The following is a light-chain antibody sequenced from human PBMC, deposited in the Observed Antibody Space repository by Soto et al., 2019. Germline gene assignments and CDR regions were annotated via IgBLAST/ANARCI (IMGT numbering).Light chain of an antibody. J-gene: IGKJ1*01. CDR3: QQRSNWPT. CDR2: DAS. V-gene: IGKV3-11*01. Sequence: EIVLTHSPATLSLSPGERATLSCRASQSVSRYLAWYQQKPGQAPRLLISDASNRATGIPARFSGSGSGTDFTLTISSLEPEDFAVYYCQQRSNWPTFGQGTKVDIK. CDR1: QSVSRY.